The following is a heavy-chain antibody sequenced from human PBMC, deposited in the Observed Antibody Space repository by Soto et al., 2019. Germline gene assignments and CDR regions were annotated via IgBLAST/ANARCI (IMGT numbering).Heavy chain of an antibody. Sequence: EVQLVESGGGLVKPGGSLRLSCAASGFTFSSYSMNWVRQAPGKGLEWVSSISSSSSYIYYADSVKGRFTISRDNAKNSLYLQMNSLRAEDTAVYYWARVSWAGGHYDDSSPLAYWGQGTLVTVSS. J-gene: IGHJ4*02. CDR1: GFTFSSYS. CDR3: ARVSWAGGHYDDSSPLAY. D-gene: IGHD3-22*01. CDR2: ISSSSSYI. V-gene: IGHV3-21*01.